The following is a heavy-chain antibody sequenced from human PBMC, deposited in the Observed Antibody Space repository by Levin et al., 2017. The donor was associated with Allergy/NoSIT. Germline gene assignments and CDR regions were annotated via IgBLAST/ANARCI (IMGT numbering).Heavy chain of an antibody. D-gene: IGHD6-25*01. CDR1: GFIFSTYA. V-gene: IGHV3-23*01. Sequence: LSLTCAASGFIFSTYAMSWVRQAPGKGLEWVSSISGLGESTYYADSVKGRFTISRDNSKNTLYLQMNSLRAEDTAVYYCAKGPAATEGWCDPWGQGTLVTVSS. J-gene: IGHJ5*02. CDR3: AKGPAATEGWCDP. CDR2: ISGLGEST.